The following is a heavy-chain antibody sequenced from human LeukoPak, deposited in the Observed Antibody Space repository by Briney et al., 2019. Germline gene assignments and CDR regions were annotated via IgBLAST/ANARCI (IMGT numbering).Heavy chain of an antibody. D-gene: IGHD3-10*01. J-gene: IGHJ4*02. Sequence: SETLSLTCTVSDTSINTYYWSWIRQPAGKGLEWIGHMYATGTTNYNPSLKSRVSMSIGTSKNQISLNPRSVTAADTAVYYCAKVAKYYYGPETYFFFENWGQGTLVTVSS. V-gene: IGHV4-4*07. CDR3: AKVAKYYYGPETYFFFEN. CDR2: MYATGTT. CDR1: DTSINTYY.